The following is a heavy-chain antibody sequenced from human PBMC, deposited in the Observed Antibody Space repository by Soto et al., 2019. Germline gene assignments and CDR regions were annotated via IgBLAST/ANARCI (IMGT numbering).Heavy chain of an antibody. CDR2: IIDSGAST. V-gene: IGHV3-23*01. CDR1: GFTFISCA. CDR3: AKGRSYYYYYGVDV. Sequence: SLRLSCAASGFTFISCAMGWVRQAPGKGLEWVSDIIDSGASTYYADSVKGRFTISRDNSKSTLYLQMNSLRAEDTALYYCAKGRSYYYYYGVDVWGQRTTVTVSS. J-gene: IGHJ6*02.